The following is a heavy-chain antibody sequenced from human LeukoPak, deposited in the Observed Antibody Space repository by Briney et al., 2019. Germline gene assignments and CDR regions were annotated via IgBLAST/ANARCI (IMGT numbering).Heavy chain of an antibody. V-gene: IGHV4-59*08. CDR2: IYYSGST. J-gene: IGHJ4*02. Sequence: PSETLSLTCTVSGGSISSYYWSWIRQPPGMGLEWIGYIYYSGSTNYNPSLKSRVTISVDTSKNQFSLKLSSVTAADTAVYYCARHTVNYYDSSGYDDFDYWGQGTLVTVSS. CDR3: ARHTVNYYDSSGYDDFDY. CDR1: GGSISSYY. D-gene: IGHD3-22*01.